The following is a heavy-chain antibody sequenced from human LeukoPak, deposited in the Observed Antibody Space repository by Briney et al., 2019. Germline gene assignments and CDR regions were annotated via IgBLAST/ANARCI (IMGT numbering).Heavy chain of an antibody. D-gene: IGHD6-6*01. J-gene: IGHJ4*02. Sequence: GGSLRLSCAASGFTFSDYYMSWLPQAQGKGLEGVSYLSTSSSTIYYADSVKGRFTISRGNAKNSLYLQMNSLRAEDTAVFYCARLGGSSFPFDYWGQGTLVTVSS. CDR3: ARLGGSSFPFDY. CDR1: GFTFSDYY. CDR2: LSTSSSTI. V-gene: IGHV3-11*01.